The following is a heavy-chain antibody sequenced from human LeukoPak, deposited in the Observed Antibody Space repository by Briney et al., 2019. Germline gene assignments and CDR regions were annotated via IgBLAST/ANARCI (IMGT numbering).Heavy chain of an antibody. J-gene: IGHJ4*02. CDR2: IYYSGST. Sequence: SETLSLTCTVSGGSITNYYWNWIRQPPGKGLAWIGSIYYSGSTYYNPSLKSRVTISVDTSKNQFSLKLSSVTAADTAVYYCASPIGGTSWYYFDYWGQGTLVTVSS. CDR3: ASPIGGTSWYYFDY. D-gene: IGHD2-2*01. V-gene: IGHV4-39*01. CDR1: GGSITNYY.